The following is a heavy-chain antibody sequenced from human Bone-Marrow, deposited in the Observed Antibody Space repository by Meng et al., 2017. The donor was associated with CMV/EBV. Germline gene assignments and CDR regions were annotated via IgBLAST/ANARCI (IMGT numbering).Heavy chain of an antibody. Sequence: SETLSLTCTVSGGSISSSSYYWGWIRQPPGKGLEWIGSIYYSGSTYYNPSLKSRVTISVDTSKNQFSLKLSSVTAADTAVYYCASCGGDCPKHFKYFQHWGQGTLVTGSS. CDR2: IYYSGST. J-gene: IGHJ1*01. CDR3: ASCGGDCPKHFKYFQH. V-gene: IGHV4-39*07. CDR1: GGSISSSSYY. D-gene: IGHD2-21*01.